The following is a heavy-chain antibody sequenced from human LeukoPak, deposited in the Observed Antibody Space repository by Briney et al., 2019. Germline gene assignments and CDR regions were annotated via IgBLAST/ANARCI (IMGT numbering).Heavy chain of an antibody. V-gene: IGHV3-30*04. CDR1: GFTFSNYA. D-gene: IGHD3-3*02. J-gene: IGHJ4*02. Sequence: QPGKSLRLSCAASGFTFSNYAIHWVRQAPGKGLEWVAAISYDGNNKYYADSVKGRFTISRDNSKNTLFLQIHSLRAEDTALYYCTTDISLFDYWGQGTLVTVSS. CDR2: ISYDGNNK. CDR3: TTDISLFDY.